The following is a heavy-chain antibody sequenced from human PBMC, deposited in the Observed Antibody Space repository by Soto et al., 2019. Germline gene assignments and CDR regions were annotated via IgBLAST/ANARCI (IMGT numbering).Heavy chain of an antibody. CDR2: ISAYNGNT. Sequence: QVQLVQSGAEVKKPGASVKVSCKASGYTFTSYGISWVRQAPGQGLEWMGWISAYNGNTNYAQKLQGRVTMTTDTSTRTAYRELRSLRSDDTAVYYCAKATRSSWYAPWGQGTLVTVSS. J-gene: IGHJ5*02. D-gene: IGHD6-13*01. V-gene: IGHV1-18*01. CDR1: GYTFTSYG. CDR3: AKATRSSWYAP.